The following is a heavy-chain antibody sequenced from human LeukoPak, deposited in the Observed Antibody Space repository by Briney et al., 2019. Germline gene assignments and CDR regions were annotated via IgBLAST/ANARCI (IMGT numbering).Heavy chain of an antibody. J-gene: IGHJ4*02. CDR3: AREIGLAFDY. Sequence: PGRSLRLSCAASGFTFSSYAMHWVRQAPGKGLEWVAVISYDGSNKYYADSVKGRFTISRDNSKNTLYLQMNSLRAEDTAVYYCAREIGLAFDYWGQGTLVTVSS. D-gene: IGHD2-21*01. CDR2: ISYDGSNK. V-gene: IGHV3-30-3*01. CDR1: GFTFSSYA.